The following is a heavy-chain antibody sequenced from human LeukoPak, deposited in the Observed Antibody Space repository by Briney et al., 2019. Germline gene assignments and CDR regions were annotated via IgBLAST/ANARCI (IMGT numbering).Heavy chain of an antibody. CDR1: GFTFSSYS. CDR3: ARDAFDI. CDR2: ISSSRSYI. V-gene: IGHV3-21*01. Sequence: GGSLRLACAASGFTFSSYSMNWVRQAPGKGLEWVSSISSSRSYIYYADSMKGRFTISRDNAKNSLYLQMNSLRAEDTAVYYCARDAFDIWGQGTMVTVSS. J-gene: IGHJ3*02.